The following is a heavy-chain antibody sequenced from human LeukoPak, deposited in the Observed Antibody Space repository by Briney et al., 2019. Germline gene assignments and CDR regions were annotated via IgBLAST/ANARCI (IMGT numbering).Heavy chain of an antibody. Sequence: SETLSLTCAVSGGSISSSSYYWGWIRQPPGKGLEWIGSIYYSGSTYYNPSLKSRVTISVDTSKNQFSLKLSSVTAADTAVYYCARQMERLAYYYDSSGYYYGVNWGQGTLVTVSS. V-gene: IGHV4-39*01. CDR3: ARQMERLAYYYDSSGYYYGVN. CDR1: GGSISSSSYY. J-gene: IGHJ4*02. D-gene: IGHD3-22*01. CDR2: IYYSGST.